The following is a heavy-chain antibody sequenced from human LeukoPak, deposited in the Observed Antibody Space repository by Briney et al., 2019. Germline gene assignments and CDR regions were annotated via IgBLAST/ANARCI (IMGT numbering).Heavy chain of an antibody. J-gene: IGHJ4*02. CDR2: IRYDGSNK. CDR1: GFTFSSYG. V-gene: IGHV3-30*02. Sequence: PGGSLRLSCAASGFTFSSYGMHWVRQAPGKGLEWVAFIRYDGSNKYYADSVKGRFTISRDNSKNTLYLQMNSLRAEDTAAYYCAKDVPIVMDHAKTYYDILTGDPYFDYWGQGTLVTVSS. CDR3: AKDVPIVMDHAKTYYDILTGDPYFDY. D-gene: IGHD3-9*01.